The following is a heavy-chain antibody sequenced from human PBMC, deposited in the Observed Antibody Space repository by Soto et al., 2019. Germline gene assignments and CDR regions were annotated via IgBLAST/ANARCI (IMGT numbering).Heavy chain of an antibody. Sequence: GSLRLSCAASGFTVSSNYMSWVRQAPGKGLEWVSVIYSGYTTDYADSVKGRFTISRDNARSSLYLQMNSLRDEDTAVYYCARDFRERALDCWGQGTLVTVSS. D-gene: IGHD6-25*01. V-gene: IGHV3-66*01. J-gene: IGHJ4*02. CDR3: ARDFRERALDC. CDR1: GFTVSSNY. CDR2: IYSGYTT.